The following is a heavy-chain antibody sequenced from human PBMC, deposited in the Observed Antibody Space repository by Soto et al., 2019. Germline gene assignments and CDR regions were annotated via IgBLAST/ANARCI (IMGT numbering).Heavy chain of an antibody. D-gene: IGHD1-26*01. CDR2: ISAYNGNT. CDR3: ARAVELYYYYYMEV. CDR1: GYTFTSYG. V-gene: IGHV1-18*01. J-gene: IGHJ6*03. Sequence: ASVKVSCKASGYTFTSYGISWVRQAPGQGLEWMGWISAYNGNTNYAQKLQGRVTMTTDTSTSTAYTELRSLRSDDTAVYYCARAVELYYYYYMEVWGKGTTVTVSS.